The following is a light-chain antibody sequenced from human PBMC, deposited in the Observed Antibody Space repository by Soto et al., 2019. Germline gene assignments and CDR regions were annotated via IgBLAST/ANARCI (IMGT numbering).Light chain of an antibody. J-gene: IGKJ5*01. CDR3: QQYNNWPPTT. V-gene: IGKV1-6*01. CDR1: QGIRSA. Sequence: AIQLTQSPSSLSASVGDRVTITCRASQGIRSALGWYQQKPGKVPKLLIYAASTLQSGVPSRFSGSGFGTDFTLTISSLQSEDFAIYYCQQYNNWPPTTFGQGTRLEI. CDR2: AAS.